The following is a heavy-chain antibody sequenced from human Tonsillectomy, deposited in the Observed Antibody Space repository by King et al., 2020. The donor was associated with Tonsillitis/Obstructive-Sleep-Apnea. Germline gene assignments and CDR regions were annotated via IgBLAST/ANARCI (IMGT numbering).Heavy chain of an antibody. CDR1: GGTFSSYA. CDR3: ARDRQDSRIVVVPAAIRWFDP. D-gene: IGHD2-2*01. CDR2: IIPIFGTA. J-gene: IGHJ5*02. V-gene: IGHV1-69*12. Sequence: QLVQSGAEVKKPGSSVKVSCKASGGTFSSYAISWVRQAPGQGLEWMGGIIPIFGTANYAQKFQGRVTITADESTSTAYMELSSLRSEDTAVCYCARDRQDSRIVVVPAAIRWFDPWGQGTLVTVSS.